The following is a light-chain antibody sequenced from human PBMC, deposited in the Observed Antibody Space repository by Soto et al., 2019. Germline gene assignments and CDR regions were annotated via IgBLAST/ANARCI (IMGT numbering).Light chain of an antibody. CDR2: AAS. CDR1: QNISTY. V-gene: IGKV1-39*01. Sequence: DIQMTQSPSTLSGSVGDRVTITCQASQNISTYLNWYQQKPGKAPKLLIYAASSLHSGVPSRFSGSGSGTDFTLTISSLQPEDFATYYCQQSYNTVWTFGQGTKVDI. J-gene: IGKJ1*01. CDR3: QQSYNTVWT.